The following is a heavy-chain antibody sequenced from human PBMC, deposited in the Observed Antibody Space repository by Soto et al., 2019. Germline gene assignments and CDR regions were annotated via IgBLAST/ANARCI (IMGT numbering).Heavy chain of an antibody. CDR1: GFTFSSYA. CDR2: INHSGST. D-gene: IGHD3-16*01. CDR3: EGGTGGYYYGMDV. Sequence: VQLLESGGGLVQPGGSLRLSCAASGFTFSSYAMSWVRQAPGKGLEWIGEINHSGSTNYNPSLKSRVTISVDTSKNQFSLKLSSVTAADTAVYYCEGGTGGYYYGMDVWGQGTTVTVSS. J-gene: IGHJ6*02. V-gene: IGHV4-34*08.